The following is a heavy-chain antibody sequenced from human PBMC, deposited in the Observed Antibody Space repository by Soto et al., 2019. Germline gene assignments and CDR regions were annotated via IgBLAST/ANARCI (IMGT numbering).Heavy chain of an antibody. V-gene: IGHV3-30-3*01. D-gene: IGHD1-1*01. CDR1: GFTFRDYV. CDR3: ARQGLGDRRYHYTHLDV. Sequence: GGSLRLSCAASGFTFRDYVIHWVRQAPGKGLEWVTLISNDETTKYIADSVKGRFTISRDNSKNTVNLQMNSLRPEDTAVYYCARQGLGDRRYHYTHLDVWGQGPTVTVYS. CDR2: ISNDETTK. J-gene: IGHJ6*02.